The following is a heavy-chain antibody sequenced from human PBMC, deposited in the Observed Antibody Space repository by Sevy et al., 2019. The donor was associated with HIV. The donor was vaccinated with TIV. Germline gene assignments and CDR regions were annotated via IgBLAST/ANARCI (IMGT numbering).Heavy chain of an antibody. Sequence: GGSLRLSCAASGFTFSSYWMNWVRQAPGKGLEWVANIKEDGSDKSDVDSVKVRFTISRENANKSLDLEMNSLSAEDTAVYYCARWDVWGKGTTVTVSS. CDR3: ARWDV. CDR2: IKEDGSDK. V-gene: IGHV3-7*01. J-gene: IGHJ6*04. CDR1: GFTFSSYW.